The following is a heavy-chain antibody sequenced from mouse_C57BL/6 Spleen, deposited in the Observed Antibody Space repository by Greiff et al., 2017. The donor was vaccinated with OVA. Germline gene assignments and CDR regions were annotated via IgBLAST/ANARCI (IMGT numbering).Heavy chain of an antibody. D-gene: IGHD4-1*01. J-gene: IGHJ2*01. CDR3: AREANWGLYYFDY. Sequence: QVQLKQSGAELARPGASVKLSCKASGYTFTSYGISWVKQRTGQGLEWIGEIYPRSGNTYYNEKFKGKATLTADKSPSTAYMELRSLTSEDSAVYFCAREANWGLYYFDYWGQGTTLTVSS. CDR1: GYTFTSYG. V-gene: IGHV1-81*01. CDR2: IYPRSGNT.